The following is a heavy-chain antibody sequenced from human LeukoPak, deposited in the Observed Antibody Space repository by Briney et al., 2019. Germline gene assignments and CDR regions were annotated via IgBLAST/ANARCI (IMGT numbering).Heavy chain of an antibody. CDR3: ARDGTYYYDSSGLDY. Sequence: SETLSLTCTVSGDSISSSNCYWGWIRQPPGKGLEWIGSIYFSGGTYYNASLKSRVTISVDTSKNQFSVKLSSVTATDTAVYYCARDGTYYYDSSGLDYWGQGTLVTVSS. CDR2: IYFSGGT. J-gene: IGHJ4*02. V-gene: IGHV4-39*02. CDR1: GDSISSSNCY. D-gene: IGHD3-22*01.